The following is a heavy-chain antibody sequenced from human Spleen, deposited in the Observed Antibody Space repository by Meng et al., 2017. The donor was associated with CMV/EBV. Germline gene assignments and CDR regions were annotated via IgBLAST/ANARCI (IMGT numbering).Heavy chain of an antibody. CDR1: QYTFIDHH. V-gene: IGHV1-18*04. D-gene: IGHD3-16*01. CDR3: ARRNLAEVSDY. CDR2: IAAYSGNT. Sequence: ASVKVSCKASQYTFIDHHMHWVRQAPGQGLEWMGWIAAYSGNTNYAQKFQDRVTMTTDTSTSTVYMELRSLRSDDTAVYYCARRNLAEVSDYWGQGTLVTVSS. J-gene: IGHJ4*02.